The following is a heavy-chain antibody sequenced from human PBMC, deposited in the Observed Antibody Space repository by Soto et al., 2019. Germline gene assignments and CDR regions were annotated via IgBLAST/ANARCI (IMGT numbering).Heavy chain of an antibody. Sequence: GGSLRLSCAAPGFTFGSYSMNWVRQAPGKGLEWVSYISSSSSTIYYADSVKGRFTISRDNAKNSLYLQMNSLRAEDTAVYYFATGVEVVDANPFYYWSQGTLVTVSS. CDR1: GFTFGSYS. D-gene: IGHD2-15*01. J-gene: IGHJ4*02. V-gene: IGHV3-48*01. CDR3: ATGVEVVDANPFYY. CDR2: ISSSSSTI.